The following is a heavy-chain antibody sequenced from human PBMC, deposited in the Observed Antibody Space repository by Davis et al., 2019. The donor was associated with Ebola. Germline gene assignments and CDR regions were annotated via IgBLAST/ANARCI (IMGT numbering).Heavy chain of an antibody. V-gene: IGHV3-21*01. CDR3: ARGHCSGGSCYFSGYFDY. J-gene: IGHJ4*02. CDR2: ISSSSSYI. CDR1: GFTFSSYS. D-gene: IGHD2-15*01. Sequence: GGSLRISCAASGFTFSSYSMNWVRQAPGKGLEWVSSISSSSSYIYYADSVKGRFTISRDNAKNSLYLQMNSLRDEDTAVYYCARGHCSGGSCYFSGYFDYWGQGTLVTVSS.